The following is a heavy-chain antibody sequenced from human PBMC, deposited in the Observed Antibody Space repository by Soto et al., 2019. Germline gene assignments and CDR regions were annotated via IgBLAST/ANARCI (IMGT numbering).Heavy chain of an antibody. CDR3: ARHQVTIFGVVKPPDY. J-gene: IGHJ4*02. CDR1: GGSISSSSYY. D-gene: IGHD3-3*01. Sequence: QLQLQESGPGLVKPSETLSLTCTVSGGSISSSSYYWGWIRQPPGKGLEWIGSIYYSGSTYYNPSLKSRVTISVDTSKNQFSLKLSSVTAADTAVYYCARHQVTIFGVVKPPDYWGQGTLVTVSS. V-gene: IGHV4-39*01. CDR2: IYYSGST.